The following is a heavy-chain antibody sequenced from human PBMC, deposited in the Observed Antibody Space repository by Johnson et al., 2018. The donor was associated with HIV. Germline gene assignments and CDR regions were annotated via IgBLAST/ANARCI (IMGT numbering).Heavy chain of an antibody. V-gene: IGHV3-11*04. J-gene: IGHJ3*02. CDR1: GFTFSDYY. CDR3: ARDVNRYYYVGAFDI. CDR2: ISSSGSTI. Sequence: VQLVESGGGLVKPVGSLRLSCGASGFTFSDYYMSSIRQAPGKGLEWVSYISSSGSTIYYADSVKGRFTISRDNAKNSLYLQMNSLRAEDTAVYYCARDVNRYYYVGAFDIWGQGTMVTVSS. D-gene: IGHD3-10*02.